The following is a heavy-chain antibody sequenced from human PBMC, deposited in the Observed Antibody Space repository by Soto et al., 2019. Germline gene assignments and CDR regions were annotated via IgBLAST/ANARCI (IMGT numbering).Heavy chain of an antibody. Sequence: QVQLLESGPGLVKPSETLSLTCTVSGDSIGTTHSYWAWIRQSPGKGLEWIGNIHYSGSTYYMPSLRSRVTLSVDTYKTQFALRLTSVTAEDTAVYYCARHEGNGNVWPLDYWGQGILVTVSS. CDR1: GDSIGTTHSY. V-gene: IGHV4-39*01. CDR2: IHYSGST. D-gene: IGHD2-8*01. CDR3: ARHEGNGNVWPLDY. J-gene: IGHJ4*02.